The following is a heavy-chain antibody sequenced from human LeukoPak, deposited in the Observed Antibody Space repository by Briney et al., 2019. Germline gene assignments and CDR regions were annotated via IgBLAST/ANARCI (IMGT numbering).Heavy chain of an antibody. J-gene: IGHJ4*02. CDR1: GYTFTGYY. CDR2: INPNSGGT. V-gene: IGHV1-2*02. D-gene: IGHD3-10*01. CDR3: AKDAGLWFGEQNDY. Sequence: ASVKVSCKASGYTFTGYYMHWVRQAPGQGLEWMGWINPNSGGTNYAQKFQGRVTMTRDTSISTAYMELSRLRSDDTAVYYCAKDAGLWFGEQNDYWGQGTLVTVSS.